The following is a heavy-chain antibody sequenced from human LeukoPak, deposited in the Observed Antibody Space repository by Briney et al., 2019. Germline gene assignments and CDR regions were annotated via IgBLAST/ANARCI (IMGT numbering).Heavy chain of an antibody. V-gene: IGHV1-46*01. D-gene: IGHD6-13*01. CDR3: AREATSRVVPASAGKDFDY. CDR1: GYTFTKYY. Sequence: ASVTVSCKASGYTFTKYYMHWVRQAPGQGLEWMGIINPRGGGTNYAQKSQGRVTMTRDTSTSTVYMELSSPTSEDTAVYYCAREATSRVVPASAGKDFDYWGQGTLVTVSS. J-gene: IGHJ4*02. CDR2: INPRGGGT.